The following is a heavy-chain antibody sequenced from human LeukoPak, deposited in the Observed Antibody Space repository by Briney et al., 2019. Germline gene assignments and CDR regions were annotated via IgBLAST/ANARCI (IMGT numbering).Heavy chain of an antibody. Sequence: WGSLGLSCAASGFIFNNYWMDWVRQTPGKGLEWVANIKYDGTTKYYVDSVKGRFTISRDSDKKLLYLQMNNLRAEDTAVYFCSRQLEEWGQGTLVTVSS. CDR2: IKYDGTTK. V-gene: IGHV3-7*03. CDR1: GFIFNNYW. D-gene: IGHD1-1*01. CDR3: SRQLEE. J-gene: IGHJ4*02.